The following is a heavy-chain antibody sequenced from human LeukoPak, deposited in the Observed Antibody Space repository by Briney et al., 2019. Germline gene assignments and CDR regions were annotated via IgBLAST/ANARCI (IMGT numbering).Heavy chain of an antibody. Sequence: PSETLSLTCAVYGGSFSGYYWSWIRQSPGKGLEWIGEINHSGSTNYNPSLKSRVTISVDTSKNQFSLKLSSVTAADTAVYYCARGVRDYSQRGFDPWGQGTLVTVSS. J-gene: IGHJ5*02. CDR1: GGSFSGYY. CDR2: INHSGST. D-gene: IGHD2-15*01. V-gene: IGHV4-34*01. CDR3: ARGVRDYSQRGFDP.